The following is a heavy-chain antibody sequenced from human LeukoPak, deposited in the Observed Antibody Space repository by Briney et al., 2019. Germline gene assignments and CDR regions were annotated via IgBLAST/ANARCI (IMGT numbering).Heavy chain of an antibody. CDR3: VRGTGY. CDR2: ISSNGDNT. CDR1: GFTFSTYV. Sequence: GGSLRLSCSVSGFTFSTYVMHWVRLAPGKGLEYVSAISSNGDNTYYADSVKGRFTISRDNSKNALYLQMSSLRADDTAVYYCVRGTGYWGQGTLVTVSS. V-gene: IGHV3-64D*06. J-gene: IGHJ4*02.